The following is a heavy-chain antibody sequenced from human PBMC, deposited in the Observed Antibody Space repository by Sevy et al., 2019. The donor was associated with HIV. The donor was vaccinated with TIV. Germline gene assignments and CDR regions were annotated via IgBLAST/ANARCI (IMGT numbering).Heavy chain of an antibody. CDR2: INPSSIST. CDR1: GYTFNNYY. CDR3: GRGDGTGRDFDY. J-gene: IGHJ4*02. D-gene: IGHD6-13*01. Sequence: ASVKVSRKASGYTFNNYYLHWVRQAPGQGLEWMGVINPSSISTLYAQKFQGRVTMTRDTSTGTVYLELSRLRSEDTAVYYCGRGDGTGRDFDYWGQGTLVTVSS. V-gene: IGHV1-46*03.